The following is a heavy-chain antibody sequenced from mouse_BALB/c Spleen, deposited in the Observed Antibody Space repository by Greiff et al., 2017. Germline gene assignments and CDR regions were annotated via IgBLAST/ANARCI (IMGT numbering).Heavy chain of an antibody. CDR1: GDSITSGY. CDR2: ISYSGST. CDR3: ARYGSSRGYFDV. Sequence: VQLKESGPSLVKPSQTLSLTCSVTGDSITSGYWNWIRKFPGNKLEYMGYISYSGSTYYNPSLKSRISITRDTSKNQYYLQLNSVTTEDTATYYCARYGSSRGYFDVWGAGTTVTVSS. J-gene: IGHJ1*01. D-gene: IGHD1-1*01. V-gene: IGHV3-8*02.